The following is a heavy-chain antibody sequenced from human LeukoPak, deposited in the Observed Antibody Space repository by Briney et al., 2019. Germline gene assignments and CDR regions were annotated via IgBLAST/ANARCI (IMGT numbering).Heavy chain of an antibody. D-gene: IGHD2-2*01. V-gene: IGHV1-8*01. CDR2: MNPSSGNT. Sequence: ASVKVSCKASGYTFTSYDINWVRQATGQGLEWMGWMNPSSGNTGYAQKFQGRVTMTRNTSISTAYMELSSLRSEDTAVYYCARGAEVVPAATLGYYYYMDVWGKGTTVTVSS. CDR1: GYTFTSYD. J-gene: IGHJ6*03. CDR3: ARGAEVVPAATLGYYYYMDV.